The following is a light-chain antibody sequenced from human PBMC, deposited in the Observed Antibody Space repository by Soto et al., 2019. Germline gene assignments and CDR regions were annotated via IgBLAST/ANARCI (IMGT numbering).Light chain of an antibody. CDR1: QSVSTY. V-gene: IGKV3-11*01. J-gene: IGKJ2*01. CDR2: DAS. Sequence: EIVLTQSPAILSLSPGERATLSCRASQSVSTYFAWYQQKPGQAPRLLIYDASNRATGIPARFSGSGSGTDVSLTISSLEPEDFAVYYCQQRSFGQGTKLEIK. CDR3: QQRS.